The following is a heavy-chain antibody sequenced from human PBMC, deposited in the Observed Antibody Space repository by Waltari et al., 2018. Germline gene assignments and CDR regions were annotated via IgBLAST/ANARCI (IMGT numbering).Heavy chain of an antibody. J-gene: IGHJ4*02. CDR1: GYTLTSYA. CDR3: ARGLWWEATVY. CDR2: MNPNSGNT. D-gene: IGHD2-21*01. Sequence: QVQLVQSGAEVKKPGASVKVPCKASGYTLTSYAINRGRPATGQGLEWMGWMNPNSGNTGYAQKFQGRVTITRNTSISTAYMELSSLRSEDTAVYYCARGLWWEATVYWGQGTLVTVSS. V-gene: IGHV1-8*03.